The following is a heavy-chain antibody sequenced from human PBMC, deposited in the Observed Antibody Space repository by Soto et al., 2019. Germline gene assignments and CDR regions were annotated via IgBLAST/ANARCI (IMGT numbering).Heavy chain of an antibody. CDR3: ARRKERSGPHYFDY. V-gene: IGHV1-8*01. CDR1: GYTFTTYD. J-gene: IGHJ4*02. Sequence: ASVKVSCKTSGYTFTTYDISWVRQATGQGLEWMGWMNPYSGNTGYAQKFQGRVTVTRNTSISTVYMELSGLRPDDTAVYYCARRKERSGPHYFDYWGQGSQVTVSS. D-gene: IGHD6-25*01. CDR2: MNPYSGNT.